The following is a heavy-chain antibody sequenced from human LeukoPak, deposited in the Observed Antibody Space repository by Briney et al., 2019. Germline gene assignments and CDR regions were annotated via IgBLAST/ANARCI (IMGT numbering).Heavy chain of an antibody. V-gene: IGHV3-23*01. Sequence: GGSLRLSCAASGFTFTSYAMSCVRQAPGKGLGWVSTISGRGGSTNYADSVKGRFTISRDNSKNTLYLQMNSLRAEDTAVYYCATSVSYYNLDYWGQGTLVTVSS. D-gene: IGHD3-10*01. J-gene: IGHJ4*02. CDR1: GFTFTSYA. CDR2: ISGRGGST. CDR3: ATSVSYYNLDY.